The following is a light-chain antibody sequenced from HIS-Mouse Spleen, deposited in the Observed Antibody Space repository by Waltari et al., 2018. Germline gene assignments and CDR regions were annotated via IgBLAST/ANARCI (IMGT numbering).Light chain of an antibody. CDR3: AAWDDSLSGPV. CDR2: RKN. J-gene: IGLJ3*02. Sequence: QPVLTQPPPPSGPPGQRVTFSCSGSSSKNGSNYLYCYQQLPGTPPNLLIYRKNQRPSGVPDRFSGSKSGTSASLAISGLRSEDEADYYCAAWDDSLSGPVFGGGTKLTVL. V-gene: IGLV1-47*01. CDR1: SSKNGSNY.